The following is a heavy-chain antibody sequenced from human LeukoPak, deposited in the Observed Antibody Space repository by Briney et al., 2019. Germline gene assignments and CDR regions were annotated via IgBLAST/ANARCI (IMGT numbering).Heavy chain of an antibody. V-gene: IGHV4-4*02. CDR1: GGSINSDDW. Sequence: SGTLSLTCAVSGGSINSDDWWSWVRQSPGKGLEWIGAIYHRSGTPTYNPSLKSRVTISVDKSKNQFSLNLSSVTAADTAVYSCAGGGNWRLDPWGQGTLVTVSS. J-gene: IGHJ5*02. CDR3: AGGGNWRLDP. CDR2: IYHRSGTP. D-gene: IGHD1-1*01.